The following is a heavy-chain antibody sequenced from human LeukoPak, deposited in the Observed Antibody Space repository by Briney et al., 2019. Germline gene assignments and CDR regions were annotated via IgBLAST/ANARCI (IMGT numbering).Heavy chain of an antibody. Sequence: PSETLSLTCTVSGVSITHYWGWIRQPPGKGLEWIGSFYYSGNTYYNSSLESRVTIFVDTSKNQFSLKLSSVTAADTAVYYCARDSAGYDPFDYWGQGTLVTVSS. J-gene: IGHJ4*02. D-gene: IGHD5-12*01. CDR3: ARDSAGYDPFDY. V-gene: IGHV4-39*07. CDR1: GVSITHY. CDR2: FYYSGNT.